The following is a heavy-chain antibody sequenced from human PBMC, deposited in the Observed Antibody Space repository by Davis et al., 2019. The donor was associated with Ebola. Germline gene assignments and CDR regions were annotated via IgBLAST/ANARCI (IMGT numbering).Heavy chain of an antibody. CDR3: ARDVVEEGFDY. D-gene: IGHD2-2*01. V-gene: IGHV4-59*01. Sequence: MPSETLSLTCTVSGGSISSYYWSWIRQPPGKGLEWIGYIYYSGSTNYNPSLKSRVTISVDTSKNQFPLKLSSVTAADTAVYYCARDVVEEGFDYWGQGTLVTVSS. CDR2: IYYSGST. CDR1: GGSISSYY. J-gene: IGHJ4*02.